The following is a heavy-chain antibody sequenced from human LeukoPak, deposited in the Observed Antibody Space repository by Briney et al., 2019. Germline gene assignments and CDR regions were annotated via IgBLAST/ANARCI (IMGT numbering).Heavy chain of an antibody. D-gene: IGHD2-2*02. J-gene: IGHJ4*02. Sequence: SVKVSCKASGGTFSSYAISWVRQAPAQGLEWMGGIIPIFGTANYAQKFQGRVTVTADESTSTAYMELSSLRSEDTAVYYCAIGYCSSTSCYTLGFFVYWGQGTLVTVSS. CDR3: AIGYCSSTSCYTLGFFVY. V-gene: IGHV1-69*13. CDR1: GGTFSSYA. CDR2: IIPIFGTA.